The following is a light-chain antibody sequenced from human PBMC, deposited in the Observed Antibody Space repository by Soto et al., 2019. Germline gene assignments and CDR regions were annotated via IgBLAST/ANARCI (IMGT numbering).Light chain of an antibody. CDR2: EVS. CDR1: SSDVGAYKY. J-gene: IGLJ3*02. V-gene: IGLV2-8*01. Sequence: QSALTQPPSASGSPGQSVTISCTGTSSDVGAYKYVSWYQQYPGKAPKLMIYEVSKRPSGVPDRFSGSKSGNTASLTFSGLQAEDEADYYCTSYVGSDIWVFGGGTKVTVL. CDR3: TSYVGSDIWV.